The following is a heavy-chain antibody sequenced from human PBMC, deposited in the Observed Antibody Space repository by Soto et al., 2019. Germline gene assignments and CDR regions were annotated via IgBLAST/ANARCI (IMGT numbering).Heavy chain of an antibody. Sequence: QVQLQESGPGLVKASQTLSLICIVSGESISSGGYYWSWIRHHPGKGLEWIGYIYDSESAYYNPYLKSRVTISMDTSKNHFAMKLSSVTAADTAVYYCARASSSSSAADYWGQGTLITVSS. D-gene: IGHD6-6*01. CDR3: ARASSSSSAADY. CDR2: IYDSESA. J-gene: IGHJ4*02. V-gene: IGHV4-31*03. CDR1: GESISSGGYY.